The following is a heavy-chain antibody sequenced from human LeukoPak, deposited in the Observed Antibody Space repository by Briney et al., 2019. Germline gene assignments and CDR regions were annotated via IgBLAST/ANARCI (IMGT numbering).Heavy chain of an antibody. CDR1: GYTFTSYG. V-gene: IGHV1-18*01. CDR2: ISAYNGNT. Sequence: ASVKVSCKASGYTFTSYGIGWVRQAPGQGLEWMGWISAYNGNTNYAQKVQGRVTMTTDTSTSTAYMELRSLRSDDTAVYYCARGLYSSSFWYYFDYWGQGTLVTVSS. J-gene: IGHJ4*02. CDR3: ARGLYSSSFWYYFDY. D-gene: IGHD6-13*01.